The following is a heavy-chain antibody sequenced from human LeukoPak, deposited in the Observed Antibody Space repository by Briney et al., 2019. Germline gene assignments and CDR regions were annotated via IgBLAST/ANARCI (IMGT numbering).Heavy chain of an antibody. CDR2: MNPNSGNT. J-gene: IGHJ4*02. D-gene: IGHD6-19*01. V-gene: IGHV1-8*02. CDR3: ARGKRQWLVDFGY. CDR1: GYTFTSYG. Sequence: ASVKVSCKASGYTFTSYGISWVRQATGQGLEWLGWMNPNSGNTGFAQKFQGRVTMTRNTSISTAYMELSSLRSEDTAVYYCARGKRQWLVDFGYWGQGTLVTVSS.